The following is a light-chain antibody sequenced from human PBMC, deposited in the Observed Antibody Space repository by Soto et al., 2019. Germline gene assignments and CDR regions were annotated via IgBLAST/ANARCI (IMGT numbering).Light chain of an antibody. V-gene: IGKV3D-15*01. J-gene: IGKJ4*01. CDR3: QQYNNWPLT. Sequence: ETVMTQSPATLSVYPGERATLSCRASQSLGGNLAWYQQKPGQAPRLLIYDASNRATGIPVRFSGSGSGTEFTLTISSLQSEDFAVYYCQQYNNWPLTFGGGTKVDIK. CDR1: QSLGGN. CDR2: DAS.